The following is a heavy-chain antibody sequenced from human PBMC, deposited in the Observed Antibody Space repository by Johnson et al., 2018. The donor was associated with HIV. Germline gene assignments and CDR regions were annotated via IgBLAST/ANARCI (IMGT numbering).Heavy chain of an antibody. V-gene: IGHV3-30*04. D-gene: IGHD3-10*01. Sequence: QVQLVESGGGVVQPGRSLRLSCAASDFTFTNNAIHWVRQAPGKGLEWVAVIYSGGSKNYADSVKGRFTISRDNAKNSLYLQMNSLRAEDTAVYYCASPKTPTRVVRGAFDIWGQGTVVTVSS. CDR3: ASPKTPTRVVRGAFDI. CDR2: IYSGGSK. J-gene: IGHJ3*02. CDR1: DFTFTNNA.